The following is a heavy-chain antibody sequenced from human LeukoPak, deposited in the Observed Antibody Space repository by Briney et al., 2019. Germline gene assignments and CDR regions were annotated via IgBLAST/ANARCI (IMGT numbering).Heavy chain of an antibody. J-gene: IGHJ4*02. V-gene: IGHV3-66*01. D-gene: IGHD3-22*01. CDR1: GFTVSSDY. Sequence: GGSLRLSCAASGFTVSSDYMSWVRQAPGKGLEWVSVIYSGGGTYYADSVKGRFTISRDNSKNTVHLQMNSLRAEDTAVYYCARVPLYDRSGYYFDYWGLGTLVTVSS. CDR3: ARVPLYDRSGYYFDY. CDR2: IYSGGGT.